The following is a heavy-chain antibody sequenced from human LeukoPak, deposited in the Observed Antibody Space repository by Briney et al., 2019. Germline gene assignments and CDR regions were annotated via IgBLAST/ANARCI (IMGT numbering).Heavy chain of an antibody. CDR3: ARVDTAMATTLGYFDY. J-gene: IGHJ4*02. CDR2: IYPGDSDT. Sequence: GESLKISCKGSGYSFTSYWIGWVRQMPGKGLEWMGIIYPGDSDTRYSPSFQGQVTISADKSISTAYLQWSSLKASDTAMYYCARVDTAMATTLGYFDYWGQGTLVTVSS. V-gene: IGHV5-51*01. CDR1: GYSFTSYW. D-gene: IGHD5-18*01.